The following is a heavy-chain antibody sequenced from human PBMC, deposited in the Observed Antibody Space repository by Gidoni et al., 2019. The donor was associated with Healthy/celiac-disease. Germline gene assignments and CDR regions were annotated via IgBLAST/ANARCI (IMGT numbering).Heavy chain of an antibody. Sequence: QVQLVESGGGVVQPGRSLRLSCAASGFTFRSYCMHWVRQAPGKGLEWVAVISYDGSNKYYADSVKGRFTISRDNSKNTLYLQMNSLRAEDTAVYYCAKDLHPGGDYGSPFDYWGQGTLVTVSS. D-gene: IGHD4-17*01. CDR2: ISYDGSNK. CDR3: AKDLHPGGDYGSPFDY. J-gene: IGHJ4*02. CDR1: GFTFRSYC. V-gene: IGHV3-30*18.